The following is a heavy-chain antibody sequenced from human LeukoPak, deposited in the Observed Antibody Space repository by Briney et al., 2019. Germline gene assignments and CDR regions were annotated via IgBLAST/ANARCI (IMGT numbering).Heavy chain of an antibody. Sequence: GGSLRLSCAASGFTFSSYSMNWVRQAPGKGLEWVSYISSSGSTIYYADSVKGRFTISRDNAKNSLYLQMNSLRAEDTAVYYCARSEGAGHFDYWGQGTLVTVSS. CDR3: ARSEGAGHFDY. D-gene: IGHD6-19*01. CDR2: ISSSGSTI. CDR1: GFTFSSYS. J-gene: IGHJ4*02. V-gene: IGHV3-48*04.